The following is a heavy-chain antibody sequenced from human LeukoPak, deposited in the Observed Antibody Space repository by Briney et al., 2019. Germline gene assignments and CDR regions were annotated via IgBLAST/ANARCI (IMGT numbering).Heavy chain of an antibody. CDR3: ARVGSSGWYVHPTLDY. CDR1: GYTFTGYY. V-gene: IGHV1-2*02. J-gene: IGHJ4*02. Sequence: ASVKVSXKASGYTFTGYYMHWVRQAPGQGLKWMGWINPNSGDTNYAQKFQGRVTVTRDTSISTAYMELSRLRSDDTAVYYCARVGSSGWYVHPTLDYWGQGTLVTVSS. CDR2: INPNSGDT. D-gene: IGHD6-19*01.